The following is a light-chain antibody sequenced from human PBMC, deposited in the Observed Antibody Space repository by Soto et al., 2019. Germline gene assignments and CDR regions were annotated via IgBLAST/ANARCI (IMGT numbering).Light chain of an antibody. CDR1: QTLLHSNGYNY. CDR3: MQALQTPRT. CDR2: LGS. J-gene: IGKJ2*02. V-gene: IGKV2-28*01. Sequence: IVMTQSPLSLPVTPGEPASISCGSSQTLLHSNGYNYLDWYLQKPGQSPRLLIYLGSNRASGVPDRFSGRGSGTDFTLKISRVEAEDVGVYYCMQALQTPRTVGQGTKLEIK.